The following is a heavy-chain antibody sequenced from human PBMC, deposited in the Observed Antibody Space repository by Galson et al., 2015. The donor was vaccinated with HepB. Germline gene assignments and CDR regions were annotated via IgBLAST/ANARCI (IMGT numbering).Heavy chain of an antibody. D-gene: IGHD5-24*01. J-gene: IGHJ3*02. Sequence: SLRLSCAASGFTFGDYAMSWVRQAPGKGLEWVGFIRSKAYGGTTEYAASVKGRFTISRDDSKSIAYLQMNSLRTEDTAVYYCTRDLQLGAFDIWGQGTMVTVSS. V-gene: IGHV3-49*04. CDR3: TRDLQLGAFDI. CDR1: GFTFGDYA. CDR2: IRSKAYGGTT.